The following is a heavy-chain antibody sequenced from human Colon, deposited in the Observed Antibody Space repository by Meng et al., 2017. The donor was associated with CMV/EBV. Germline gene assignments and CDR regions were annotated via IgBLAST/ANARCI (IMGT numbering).Heavy chain of an antibody. CDR1: YA. D-gene: IGHD2-2*01. CDR2: IVPSFAIL. Sequence: YAFNWVRQTPVQGLDWIGGIVPSFAILRYAQRFQGRVSITTDESASNIDLELSSLRSDDTAVYYCASVERGYCSSNSCYNRYLHHWGQGTLVTVSS. V-gene: IGHV1-69*05. CDR3: ASVERGYCSSNSCYNRYLHH. J-gene: IGHJ1*01.